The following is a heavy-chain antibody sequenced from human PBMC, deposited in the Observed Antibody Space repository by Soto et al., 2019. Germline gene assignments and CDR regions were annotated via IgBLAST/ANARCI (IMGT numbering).Heavy chain of an antibody. V-gene: IGHV5-10-1*01. D-gene: IGHD3-3*01. J-gene: IGHJ6*02. CDR2: VDPSDSYT. CDR3: ATTESTTPRVTIFGVVIDGMDV. CDR1: GYRFTNYL. Sequence: GDSLEISCKFSGYRFTNYLISWVRQLPRKGLEWMGRVDPSDSYTNYSPSFQVHVTISADKSISTAYLQWSSLKASDTAMYYCATTESTTPRVTIFGVVIDGMDVWGQGTTVPVSS.